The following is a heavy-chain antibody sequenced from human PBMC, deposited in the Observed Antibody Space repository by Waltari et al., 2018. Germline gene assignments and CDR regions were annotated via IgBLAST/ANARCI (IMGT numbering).Heavy chain of an antibody. CDR3: ARDLAVAAFDI. J-gene: IGHJ3*02. CDR2: IKQDGSEK. Sequence: EVQLVESGGGLVQPGGSLRLSCAASGFTFSSYWMNWVRQAPGKGLEWVANIKQDGSEKYYVDSVKGRFTISRDNAKNSLYLQMNSLRAEDTAVYYCARDLAVAAFDIWGQGTMVTVSS. V-gene: IGHV3-7*01. CDR1: GFTFSSYW. D-gene: IGHD6-19*01.